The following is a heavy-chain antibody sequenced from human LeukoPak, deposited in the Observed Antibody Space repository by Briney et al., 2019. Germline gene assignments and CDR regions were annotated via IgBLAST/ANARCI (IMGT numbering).Heavy chain of an antibody. J-gene: IGHJ3*01. V-gene: IGHV3-23*01. Sequence: GGSLRLSCAASGFTFSSYAMTWVRQAPGKGLEWVSTVSGSGGSTYYADSVKGRFTISRDNSKKTLYLQMNSLRAEDTAVYYCVKDLVEVDCSGYYAENDAFDVWGQGTMVTVSS. D-gene: IGHD3-22*01. CDR3: VKDLVEVDCSGYYAENDAFDV. CDR1: GFTFSSYA. CDR2: VSGSGGST.